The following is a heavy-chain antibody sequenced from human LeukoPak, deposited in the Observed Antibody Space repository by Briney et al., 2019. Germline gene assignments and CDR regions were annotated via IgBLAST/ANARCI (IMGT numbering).Heavy chain of an antibody. V-gene: IGHV4-34*01. CDR3: ARGLGDTAMVMERYYFDY. J-gene: IGHJ4*02. D-gene: IGHD5-18*01. CDR1: GGSFSGYY. Sequence: SETLSLTCAVYGGSFSGYYWSWIRQPPGKGLEWIGEINHSGSTNYNPSLKSRVTISVDTSKNQFSLKLSSVTAADTAVYYCARGLGDTAMVMERYYFDYWGQGTLVTVSS. CDR2: INHSGST.